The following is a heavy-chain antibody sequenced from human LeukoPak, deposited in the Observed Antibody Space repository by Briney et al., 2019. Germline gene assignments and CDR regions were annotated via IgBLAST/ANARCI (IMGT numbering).Heavy chain of an antibody. CDR2: IYYSGST. V-gene: IGHV4-30-4*08. J-gene: IGHJ4*02. CDR3: ARFLYCSGGSCYDY. Sequence: SQTLSLTCTVSGGSISIGDYYWSWIRQPPGKGLEWIGYIYYSGSTYYNPSLKSRVTISVDTSKNQFSLKLSSVTAADTAVYYCARFLYCSGGSCYDYWGQGTLVTVSS. CDR1: GGSISIGDYY. D-gene: IGHD2-15*01.